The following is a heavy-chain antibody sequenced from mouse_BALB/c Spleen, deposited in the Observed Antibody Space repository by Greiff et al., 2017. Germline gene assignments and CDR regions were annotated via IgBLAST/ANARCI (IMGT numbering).Heavy chain of an antibody. V-gene: IGHV5-17*02. J-gene: IGHJ4*01. Sequence: EVMLVESGGGLVQPGGSRKLSCAASGFTFSSFGMHWVRQAPEKGLEWVAYISSGSSTIYYADTVKGRFTISRDNPKNTLFLQMTSLRSEDTAMYYCARGGYYVGYYAMDYWGQGTSVGVSS. D-gene: IGHD2-3*01. CDR3: ARGGYYVGYYAMDY. CDR1: GFTFSSFG. CDR2: ISSGSSTI.